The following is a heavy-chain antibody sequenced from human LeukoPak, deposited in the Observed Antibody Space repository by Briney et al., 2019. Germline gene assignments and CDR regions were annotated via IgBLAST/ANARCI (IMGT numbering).Heavy chain of an antibody. CDR3: ARRRNDILTGYRWYYFDY. D-gene: IGHD3-9*01. CDR2: IYHSGST. CDR1: GGSISSSNW. V-gene: IGHV4-4*02. J-gene: IGHJ4*02. Sequence: PSETLSLTCAVSGGSISSSNWRSWVRQPPGKGLEWIGEIYHSGSTNYNPSLKSRVTISVDTSKNQFSLKLSSVTAADTAVYYCARRRNDILTGYRWYYFDYWGQGTLVTVSS.